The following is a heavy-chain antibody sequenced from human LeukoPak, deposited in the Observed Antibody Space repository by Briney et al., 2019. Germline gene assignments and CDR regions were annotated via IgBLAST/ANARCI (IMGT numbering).Heavy chain of an antibody. V-gene: IGHV3-21*04. CDR3: ARPHPESYRPIQLWFGNQRAFDI. Sequence: NPGGSLRLSCAASGFTFSSYSMNWVRQAPGKGLEWVSSISSSSSYIYYADSVKGRFTISRDNAKNSLYLQMNSLRAEDTAVYYCARPHPESYRPIQLWFGNQRAFDIWGQGTMVTVSS. J-gene: IGHJ3*02. D-gene: IGHD5-18*01. CDR2: ISSSSSYI. CDR1: GFTFSSYS.